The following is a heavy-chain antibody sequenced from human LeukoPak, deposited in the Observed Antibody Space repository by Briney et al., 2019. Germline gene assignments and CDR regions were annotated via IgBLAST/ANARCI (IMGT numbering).Heavy chain of an antibody. V-gene: IGHV4-34*01. CDR2: INHSGST. Sequence: SETLSLTCAVYGGSFSGYYWSWIRQPPGKGLEWIGEINHSGSTNYNPSLKSRVTISVDTSKNQFSLKLSSVTAADTAVYYCARGHSPIGIAARHNWFDPWGQGTLVTVSS. CDR3: ARGHSPIGIAARHNWFDP. CDR1: GGSFSGYY. J-gene: IGHJ5*02. D-gene: IGHD6-6*01.